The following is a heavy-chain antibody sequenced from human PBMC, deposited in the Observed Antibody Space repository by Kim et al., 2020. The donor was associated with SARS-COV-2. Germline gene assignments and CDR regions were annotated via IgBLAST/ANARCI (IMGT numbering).Heavy chain of an antibody. J-gene: IGHJ3*02. V-gene: IGHV3-23*01. Sequence: GGSLRLSCAASGFTFSSYAMSWVRQAPGKGLEWVSAISGSGGSTYYADSVKGRFTISRDNSKNTLYLQMNSLRAEDTAVYYCAKGGGMGIVVALDAFDIWCQGTMVTVSS. D-gene: IGHD3-22*01. CDR1: GFTFSSYA. CDR3: AKGGGMGIVVALDAFDI. CDR2: ISGSGGST.